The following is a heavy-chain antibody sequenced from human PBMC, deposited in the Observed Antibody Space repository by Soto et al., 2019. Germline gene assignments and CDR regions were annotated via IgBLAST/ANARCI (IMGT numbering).Heavy chain of an antibody. D-gene: IGHD3-22*01. J-gene: IGHJ6*02. CDR1: GFTFSSYA. Sequence: QVQLVESGGGVVQPGRSLRLSCAASGFTFSSYAMHWVRQAPGKGLEWVAVISYDGSNKYYADSVKGRFTISRDNSKNTLYLHMNSLRAEDTAVYYCARTYDSSGPYYYYGMDVWGQGTTVTVSS. CDR2: ISYDGSNK. V-gene: IGHV3-30-3*01. CDR3: ARTYDSSGPYYYYGMDV.